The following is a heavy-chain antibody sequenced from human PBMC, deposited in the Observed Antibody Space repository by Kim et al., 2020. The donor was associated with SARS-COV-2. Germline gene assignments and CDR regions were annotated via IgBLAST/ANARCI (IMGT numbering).Heavy chain of an antibody. V-gene: IGHV3-53*01. CDR3: ARSAGRTYFDN. Sequence: GGSLRLSCAASGFAVTVYDMAWVRQAPGKGLEWVSVFYAGGTTGYADSVEGRFTSSRDDSENTLYLQMNSLRDDDTAIYYCARSAGRTYFDNWGQGALV. CDR1: GFAVTVYD. J-gene: IGHJ4*02. CDR2: FYAGGTT.